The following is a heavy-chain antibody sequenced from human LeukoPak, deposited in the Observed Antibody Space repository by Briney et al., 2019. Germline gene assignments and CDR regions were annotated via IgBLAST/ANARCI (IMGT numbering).Heavy chain of an antibody. V-gene: IGHV3-48*01. CDR1: GFTFSSYS. CDR3: ARDPQSVTYDFWSGLGTGGNWFDP. D-gene: IGHD3-3*01. J-gene: IGHJ5*02. Sequence: PGGSLRLSCAASGFTFSSYSMNWVRQAPGKGLEWVSYISSSSSTIYYADSVKGRFTISRDNAKNSLYLQMNSLRAEDTAVYYCARDPQSVTYDFWSGLGTGGNWFDPWGQGTLVTVSS. CDR2: ISSSSSTI.